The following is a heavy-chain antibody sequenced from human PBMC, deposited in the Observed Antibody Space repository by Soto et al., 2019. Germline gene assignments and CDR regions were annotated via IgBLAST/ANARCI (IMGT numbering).Heavy chain of an antibody. Sequence: LRLSCAASGFSFTNFAMSWVRQAPGKGLEWVAGIGASGDITWYADSVKGRLSISRDNSKNTLYLQLNSLRFEDTAVYYCAKDECTDRGDDDFDDWGPGNLVTVSS. V-gene: IGHV3-23*01. CDR1: GFSFTNFA. J-gene: IGHJ4*02. D-gene: IGHD2-21*02. CDR3: AKDECTDRGDDDFDD. CDR2: IGASGDIT.